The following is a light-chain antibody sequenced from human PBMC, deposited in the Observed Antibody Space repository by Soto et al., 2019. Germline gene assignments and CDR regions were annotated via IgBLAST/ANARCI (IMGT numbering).Light chain of an antibody. CDR2: DAS. Sequence: EIVMTQSPATLSVSPGERATLSCRASQSVSSSLAWYQQKPGQAPRLLIYDASTRATGIPARFSGSGSGTEFTLTISSLQSEDFAVYYCHQYNNLVTFGQGTKLEIK. CDR1: QSVSSS. V-gene: IGKV3-15*01. CDR3: HQYNNLVT. J-gene: IGKJ2*01.